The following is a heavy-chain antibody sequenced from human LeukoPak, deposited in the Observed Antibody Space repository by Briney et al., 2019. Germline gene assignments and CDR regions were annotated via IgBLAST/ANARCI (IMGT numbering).Heavy chain of an antibody. V-gene: IGHV2-5*01. Sequence: ESGPTLVKPTQTLTLTCTFSGFSFSTNGMGVGWIRQPPGKALEWLALSYWNDDKSYSPSLKSRLTITRDTSKNQVVLTLTNMDPVDTATYYRAHRRVATNPAYFDYWGQGTLVTVSS. CDR1: GFSFSTNGMG. J-gene: IGHJ4*02. CDR3: AHRRVATNPAYFDY. D-gene: IGHD5-24*01. CDR2: SYWNDDK.